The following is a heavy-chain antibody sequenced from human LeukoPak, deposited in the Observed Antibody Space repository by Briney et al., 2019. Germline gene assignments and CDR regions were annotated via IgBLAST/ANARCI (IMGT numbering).Heavy chain of an antibody. Sequence: GGSLRLSCAASGFTFSSSWMHWVRQAPGKRLVWVSRINADGSNAIYADSVKGRFTISRDNAKNTLYLQMSSLRAEDTAVYYCAKVSRDLDYWGQGTLVTVSS. J-gene: IGHJ4*02. CDR2: INADGSNA. CDR3: AKVSRDLDY. V-gene: IGHV3-74*01. D-gene: IGHD2/OR15-2a*01. CDR1: GFTFSSSW.